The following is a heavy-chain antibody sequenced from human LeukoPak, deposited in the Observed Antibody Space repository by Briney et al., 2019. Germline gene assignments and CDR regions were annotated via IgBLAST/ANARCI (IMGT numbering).Heavy chain of an antibody. CDR2: IYYSGST. Sequence: SETLSLTCTVSGGSISSSSYYWGWIRQPPGKGLEWIGSIYYSGSTYYNPFLKSRVTISVDTSKNQFSLKLSSVTAADTAVYYCARDRIAARRSFDYWGQGTLVTVSS. V-gene: IGHV4-39*07. D-gene: IGHD6-6*01. CDR3: ARDRIAARRSFDY. CDR1: GGSISSSSYY. J-gene: IGHJ4*02.